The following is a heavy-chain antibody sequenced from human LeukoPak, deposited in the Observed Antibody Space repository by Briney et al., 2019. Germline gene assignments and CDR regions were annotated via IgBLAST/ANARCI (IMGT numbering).Heavy chain of an antibody. CDR3: TRGRNSAFDY. CDR2: TYYASQWSN. CDR1: GDSVSSSGVA. D-gene: IGHD1-14*01. J-gene: IGHJ4*02. Sequence: SQTLSLTRAISGDSVSSSGVAWNWIRQSPSRGLEWLGRTYYASQWSNEYALSVKSRITINPDTSKNQFSLQLNSVTPEDTAVYYCTRGRNSAFDYWGQGTLVTVSS. V-gene: IGHV6-1*01.